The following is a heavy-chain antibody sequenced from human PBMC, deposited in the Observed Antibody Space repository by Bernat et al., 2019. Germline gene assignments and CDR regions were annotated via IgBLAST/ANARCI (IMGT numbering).Heavy chain of an antibody. D-gene: IGHD6-19*01. CDR1: GFTFSNAW. CDR2: IKSKTDGGTT. V-gene: IGHV3-15*01. J-gene: IGHJ3*02. Sequence: VQLVESGGGLVKPGGSLRLSCAASGFTFSNAWMSWVRQAPGKGLEWVGRIKSKTDGGTTDYAAPVKGRFTISRDDSKNTLYLQMNSLKTEDTAVYYCTTASRGAVAGNDAFDIWGQGTMVTVSS. CDR3: TTASRGAVAGNDAFDI.